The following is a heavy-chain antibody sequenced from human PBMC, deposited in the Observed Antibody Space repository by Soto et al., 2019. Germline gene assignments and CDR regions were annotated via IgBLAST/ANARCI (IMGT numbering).Heavy chain of an antibody. V-gene: IGHV1-69*01. D-gene: IGHD4-17*01. CDR1: GGTFSSYA. J-gene: IGHJ6*02. CDR2: IIPIFGTA. Sequence: QVQLVQSGAEVKKPGSSVKVSCKASGGTFSSYAISWVRQAPGQGLEWMGGIIPIFGTANYAQKFQGRVTITADESSSTAYMELSSMRSEDTAVYYCARDAPTVWGEEYYYYYGMDVWVQGTTVTVSS. CDR3: ARDAPTVWGEEYYYYYGMDV.